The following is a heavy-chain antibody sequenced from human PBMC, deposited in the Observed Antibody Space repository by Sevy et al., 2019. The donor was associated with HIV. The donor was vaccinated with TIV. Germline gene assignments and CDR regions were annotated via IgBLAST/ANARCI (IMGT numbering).Heavy chain of an antibody. Sequence: SETLSLTCTVSGGSVSSGSYYWSWIRQPPGKGLEWIGYIYYSGSTNYNPSLKSRVTISVDTSKNQFSLKLSSVTAADTAVYYCARIVAGIGYWGQGTLVTVSS. CDR3: ARIVAGIGY. CDR2: IYYSGST. J-gene: IGHJ4*02. V-gene: IGHV4-61*01. D-gene: IGHD6-19*01. CDR1: GGSVSSGSYY.